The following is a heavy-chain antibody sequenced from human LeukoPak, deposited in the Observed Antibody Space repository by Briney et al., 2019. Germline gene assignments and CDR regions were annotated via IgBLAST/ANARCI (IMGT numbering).Heavy chain of an antibody. CDR3: AKELGIAVAGTTDY. Sequence: GGSLRLSCAASGFTFSTYAMSWVCQAPGKGLEWVPGISGSGDSTYNADSVKGRFTISRDNSKNTLYLQMNSLRAEDTAVYYCAKELGIAVAGTTDYWGQGTLVTVSS. V-gene: IGHV3-23*01. CDR2: ISGSGDST. D-gene: IGHD6-19*01. CDR1: GFTFSTYA. J-gene: IGHJ4*02.